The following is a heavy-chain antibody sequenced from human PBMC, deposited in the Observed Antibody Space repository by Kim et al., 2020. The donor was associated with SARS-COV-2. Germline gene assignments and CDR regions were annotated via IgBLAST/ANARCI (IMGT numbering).Heavy chain of an antibody. J-gene: IGHJ6*02. CDR1: GGSFSGYY. CDR3: ARGGRWIGPYQPRTAVLRYGMDV. D-gene: IGHD2-21*02. V-gene: IGHV4-34*01. CDR2: INHSGST. Sequence: SETLSLTCAVYGGSFSGYYWSWIRQPPGKGLEWIGEINHSGSTNYNPSLKSRVTISVDTSKNQFSLKLSSVTAADTAVYYCARGGRWIGPYQPRTAVLRYGMDVWGQGTTVTVSS.